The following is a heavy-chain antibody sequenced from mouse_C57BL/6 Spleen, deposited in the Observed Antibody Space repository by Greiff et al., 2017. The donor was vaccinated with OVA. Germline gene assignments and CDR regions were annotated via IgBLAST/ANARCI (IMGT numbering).Heavy chain of an antibody. V-gene: IGHV1-55*01. CDR2: IYPGSGST. D-gene: IGHD3-3*01. J-gene: IGHJ4*01. Sequence: VQLQQPGAELVKPGASVKMSCKASGYTFTSYWITWVKQRPGQGLEWIGDIYPGSGSTNYNEKFKSKATLTVDTSSSTAYMQLSSLTSEDSAVYYCAKGAGQYYYAMDYWGQGTSVTVSS. CDR1: GYTFTSYW. CDR3: AKGAGQYYYAMDY.